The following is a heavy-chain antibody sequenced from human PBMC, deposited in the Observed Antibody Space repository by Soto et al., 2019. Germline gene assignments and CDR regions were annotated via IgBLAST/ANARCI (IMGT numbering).Heavy chain of an antibody. J-gene: IGHJ4*02. D-gene: IGHD2-2*01. CDR3: ARQPESTSYFAY. CDR2: VYQSGTT. V-gene: IGHV4-39*01. Sequence: QLQLQESGPGLVRSSETLSLTCSVSGASIITSSDFWGWIRQAPGKGLEWLGNVYQSGTTRLNPSPTSRGCIFVDRSKNQFSLELNSATAADRAVYYCARQPESTSYFAYWGQGILVTVSS. CDR1: GASIITSSDF.